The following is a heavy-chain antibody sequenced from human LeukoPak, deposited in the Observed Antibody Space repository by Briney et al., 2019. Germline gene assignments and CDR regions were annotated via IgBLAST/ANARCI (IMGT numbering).Heavy chain of an antibody. V-gene: IGHV1-2*06. Sequence: GASVKVSCKASEYTFAGYYMHWVRQAPGQGLEWMGRINPNSGGTNYAQKFQGRVTMTRDTSISTAYMELSRLRSDDTAVYYCARTIAVAGDAFDIWGQGTMVTVSS. CDR3: ARTIAVAGDAFDI. J-gene: IGHJ3*02. CDR2: INPNSGGT. CDR1: EYTFAGYY. D-gene: IGHD6-19*01.